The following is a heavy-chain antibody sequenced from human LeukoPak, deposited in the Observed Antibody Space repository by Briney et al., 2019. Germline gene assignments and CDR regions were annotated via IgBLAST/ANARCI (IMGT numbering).Heavy chain of an antibody. CDR3: ARWGQYCSSTSCSSLMRGDV. D-gene: IGHD2-2*01. CDR2: IGRSGVYT. CDR1: GFTFSDYY. V-gene: IGHV3-11*03. J-gene: IGHJ4*02. Sequence: GGSLRLSCSASGFTFSDYYMSWIRQAPGKGLEWVSYIGRSGVYTNYADSVKGRFTISRDNAKNSLYLQMNSLRAEDTAVYYCARWGQYCSSTSCSSLMRGDVWGQGTLVSVSS.